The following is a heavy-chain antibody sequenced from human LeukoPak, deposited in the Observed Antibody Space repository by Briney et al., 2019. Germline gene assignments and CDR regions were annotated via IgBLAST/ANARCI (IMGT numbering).Heavy chain of an antibody. CDR2: ISYDGSNK. V-gene: IGHV3-30-3*01. CDR3: AKGGDYGGNSKVYYFDY. D-gene: IGHD4-23*01. CDR1: GFTFSSYA. J-gene: IGHJ4*02. Sequence: GGSLRLSCAASGFTFSSYAMHWVRQAPGKGLEWVAVISYDGSNKYYADSVKGRFTISRDNSKNTLYLQMNSLRAEDTAVYYCAKGGDYGGNSKVYYFDYWGQGTLVTVSS.